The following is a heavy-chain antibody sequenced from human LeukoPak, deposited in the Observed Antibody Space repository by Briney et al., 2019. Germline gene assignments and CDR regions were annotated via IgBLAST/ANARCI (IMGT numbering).Heavy chain of an antibody. Sequence: PGGSLRLSCAASGFAFNFYAMSWVRQAPGKGLQWVSTINANGINTYYADSVRGRFTISRDNAKNTLYLQMNSLRAEDTAVYYRARDRVYCGSTSCYAYYFDYWGQGTLVTVSS. CDR1: GFAFNFYA. V-gene: IGHV3-23*01. D-gene: IGHD2-2*01. CDR3: ARDRVYCGSTSCYAYYFDY. J-gene: IGHJ4*02. CDR2: INANGINT.